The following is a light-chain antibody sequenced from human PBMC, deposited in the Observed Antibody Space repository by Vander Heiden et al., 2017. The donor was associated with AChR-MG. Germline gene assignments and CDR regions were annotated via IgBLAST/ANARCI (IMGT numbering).Light chain of an antibody. CDR3: AAWYDSRSGVV. CDR1: NSNIGSNY. V-gene: IGLV1-47*02. J-gene: IGLJ2*01. CDR2: SNN. Sequence: QSVLTQSPSASGTPGQRLTISCSGSNSNIGSNYVYWYQQRTAAATQLLSYSNNQRTSAVPDRFSASKSGTTATVAISGLRAEDEADYYCAAWYDSRSGVVIGGGTKLTVL.